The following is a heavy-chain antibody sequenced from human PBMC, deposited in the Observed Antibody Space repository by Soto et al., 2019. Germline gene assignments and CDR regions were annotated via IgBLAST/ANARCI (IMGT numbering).Heavy chain of an antibody. D-gene: IGHD6-6*01. V-gene: IGHV3-53*01. CDR3: ATQSSSDAFDI. Sequence: GGSLRLSCAASGFTVSSNYMSWVHQAPGKGLEWVSVIYSGGSTYYADSVKGRFTISRDNSKNTLYLQMNSLRAEDTAVYYCATQSSSDAFDIWGQGTMVTVSS. CDR1: GFTVSSNY. CDR2: IYSGGST. J-gene: IGHJ3*02.